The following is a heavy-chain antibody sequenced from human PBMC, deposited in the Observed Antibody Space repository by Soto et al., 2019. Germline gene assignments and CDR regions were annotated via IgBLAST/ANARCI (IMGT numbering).Heavy chain of an antibody. CDR2: IYWDDNE. CDR3: VRNWRYYGGDYYYGMDA. CDR1: GFSLNTGGVG. J-gene: IGHJ6*02. V-gene: IGHV2-5*02. Sequence: ITLKESGPTLVKPTQTLTLTCTFSGFSLNTGGVGVGWVRQPRGKAMEWLALIYWDDNERYRPSLRSRLNITXDXXXTXLVLTKTNMDPEDTATYYCVRNWRYYGGDYYYGMDAWGQGTTVTVSS. D-gene: IGHD3-10*01.